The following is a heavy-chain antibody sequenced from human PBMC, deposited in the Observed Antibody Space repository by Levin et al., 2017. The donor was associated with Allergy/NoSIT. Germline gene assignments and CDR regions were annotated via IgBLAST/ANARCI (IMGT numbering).Heavy chain of an antibody. D-gene: IGHD4-17*01. V-gene: IGHV4-34*01. Sequence: SQTLSLTCAVYGGSFSGYYWSWIRQPPGKGLEWIGEINHSGSTNYNPSLKSRVTISVDTSKNQFSLKLSSVTAADTAVYYCAREGGGDLFDYWGQGTLVTVSS. J-gene: IGHJ4*02. CDR3: AREGGGDLFDY. CDR1: GGSFSGYY. CDR2: INHSGST.